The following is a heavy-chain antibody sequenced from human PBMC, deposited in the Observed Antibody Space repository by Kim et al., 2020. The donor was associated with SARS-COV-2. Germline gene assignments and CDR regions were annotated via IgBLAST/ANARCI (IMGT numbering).Heavy chain of an antibody. Sequence: GGSLRLSCAASGFTFSSYAMSWVRQAPGKGLEWVSAISGSGGSTYYADSVKGRFTISRDNSKNTLYLQMNSLRAEDTAVYYCAKGSSLRYFDWLLSAEYFQHWGQGTLVTVSS. D-gene: IGHD3-9*01. V-gene: IGHV3-23*01. CDR3: AKGSSLRYFDWLLSAEYFQH. J-gene: IGHJ1*01. CDR2: ISGSGGST. CDR1: GFTFSSYA.